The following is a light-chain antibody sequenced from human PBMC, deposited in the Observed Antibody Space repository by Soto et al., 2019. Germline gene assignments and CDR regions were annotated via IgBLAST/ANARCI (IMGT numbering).Light chain of an antibody. V-gene: IGLV2-14*01. CDR1: SSDVGGYNY. J-gene: IGLJ2*01. Sequence: QSALTQPASVSGSPGQSITISCTGTSSDVGGYNYVSWYQQHPGKAPKLMIYEVSNRPSGVFNRFAGSKSGNTDSLTISGLHAEYEADYYCSSYTSSSTVVFGGGTKLTVL. CDR2: EVS. CDR3: SSYTSSSTVV.